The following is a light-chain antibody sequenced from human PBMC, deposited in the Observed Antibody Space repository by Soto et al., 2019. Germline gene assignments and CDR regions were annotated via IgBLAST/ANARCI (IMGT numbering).Light chain of an antibody. CDR2: GVT. J-gene: IGLJ1*01. Sequence: QSVLTQPASVSGSPGQSITISCTGTSSDIGGYNSVSWYQHHPGKAPKLMIYGVTNRPSGVSNRFSGSKSGNTASLTISGLQAEDVADYYCNSYTSTNTLYVFGTGTKLTVL. V-gene: IGLV2-14*01. CDR3: NSYTSTNTLYV. CDR1: SSDIGGYNS.